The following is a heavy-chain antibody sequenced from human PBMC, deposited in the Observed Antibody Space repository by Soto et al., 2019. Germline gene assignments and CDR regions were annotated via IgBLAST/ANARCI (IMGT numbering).Heavy chain of an antibody. CDR1: GFTFSSYS. Sequence: GGSLRLSCAASGFTFSSYSMNWVRQAPGKGLEWVSSISSSSSYIYYADSVKGRFTISRDNAKNSLYLQMNSLRAEDTAVYYCASPRYHLGYSGYGNYYFDYWGQGTLVTVSS. CDR2: ISSSSSYI. CDR3: ASPRYHLGYSGYGNYYFDY. V-gene: IGHV3-21*01. J-gene: IGHJ4*02. D-gene: IGHD5-12*01.